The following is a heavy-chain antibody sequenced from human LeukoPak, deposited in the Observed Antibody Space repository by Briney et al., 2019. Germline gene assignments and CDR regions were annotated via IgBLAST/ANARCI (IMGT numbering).Heavy chain of an antibody. J-gene: IGHJ4*02. CDR1: GGSISRYY. CDR2: NYYSGST. Sequence: SETLSLTCTVSGGSISRYYWIWIRQPPGKGLECIGYNYYSGSTNYNPSLKSRVTMSVDTSKNQFSLKLSSVTAADTAVYYCARGDPAAGQNAAGSDYWGQGTLVTISS. V-gene: IGHV4-59*12. CDR3: ARGDPAAGQNAAGSDY. D-gene: IGHD6-13*01.